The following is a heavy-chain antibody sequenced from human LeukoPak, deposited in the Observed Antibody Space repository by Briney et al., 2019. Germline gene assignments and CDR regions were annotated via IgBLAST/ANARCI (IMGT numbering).Heavy chain of an antibody. CDR3: ARHTDYGGNVPPLDY. CDR1: GYSFTSYW. V-gene: IGHV5-51*01. J-gene: IGHJ4*02. CDR2: IYPGDSDT. Sequence: GESLKISCKGSGYSFTSYWIGWVRQMPGKGPEWMGIIYPGDSDTRYSPSFQGQVTISADKSISTAYLQWSSLKASDTAMYYCARHTDYGGNVPPLDYWGQGTLVTVSS. D-gene: IGHD4-23*01.